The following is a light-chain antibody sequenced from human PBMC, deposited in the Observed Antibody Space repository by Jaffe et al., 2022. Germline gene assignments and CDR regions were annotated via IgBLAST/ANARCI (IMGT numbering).Light chain of an antibody. J-gene: IGLJ2*01. V-gene: IGLV3-1*01. CDR2: QDS. CDR1: KLGDKY. Sequence: SYELTQPPSVSVSPGQTASITCSGDKLGDKYACWYQQKPGQSPVLVIYQDSKRPSGIPERFSGSNSGNTATLTISGTQAMDEADYYCQAWDSSPTVVFGGGTKLTVL. CDR3: QAWDSSPTVV.